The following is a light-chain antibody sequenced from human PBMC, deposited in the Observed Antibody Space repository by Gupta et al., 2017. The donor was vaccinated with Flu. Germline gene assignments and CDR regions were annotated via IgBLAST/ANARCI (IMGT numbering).Light chain of an antibody. CDR1: QKISNY. V-gene: IGKV1-17*02. CDR2: DGS. Sequence: PSSLSASVGEMITLTCRSSQKISNYLSWYQQKPGEAPKLLISDGSTLQRGVPGRFSGSGSGTEFSLVISDVQPEDFATYSCLQTYSSPWTFGPGTKV. CDR3: LQTYSSPWT. J-gene: IGKJ1*01.